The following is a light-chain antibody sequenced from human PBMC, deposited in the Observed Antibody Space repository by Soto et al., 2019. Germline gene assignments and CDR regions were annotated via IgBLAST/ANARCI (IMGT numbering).Light chain of an antibody. Sequence: DIPMTQSPSPLSASVGDRVTITCRASQTIGRWLAWYQQKPGKAPKVLIYAASSLQSGVPSRFSGSGSGTEFTLTISSLQPDDFATYYCQQYNRYSSFTFGQGTKLEIK. V-gene: IGKV1-5*01. J-gene: IGKJ2*01. CDR3: QQYNRYSSFT. CDR2: AAS. CDR1: QTIGRW.